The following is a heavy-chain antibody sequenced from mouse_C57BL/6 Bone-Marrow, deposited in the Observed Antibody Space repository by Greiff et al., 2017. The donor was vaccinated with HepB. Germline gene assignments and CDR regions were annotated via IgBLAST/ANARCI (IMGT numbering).Heavy chain of an antibody. CDR2: IDPSDSET. J-gene: IGHJ4*01. V-gene: IGHV1-52*01. CDR3: ARLYYGSSSYYYAMDY. CDR1: GYTFTSYW. Sequence: QVQLQQPGAELVRPGSSVKLSCKASGYTFTSYWMHWVKQRPIQGLEWIGNIDPSDSETHYNQKFKDKATLTVDKSSSTAYMQRSSLTSEDSAVYYCARLYYGSSSYYYAMDYWGQGTSVTVSS. D-gene: IGHD1-1*01.